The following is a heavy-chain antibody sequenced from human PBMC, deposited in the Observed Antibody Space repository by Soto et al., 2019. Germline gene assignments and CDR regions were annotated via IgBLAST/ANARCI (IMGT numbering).Heavy chain of an antibody. J-gene: IGHJ6*02. CDR3: VKSPDFYYYGMDG. V-gene: IGHV3-23*01. Sequence: PVVSLRLSCAASGFTFSGYAMTWVRQAPGKGLEWVSSISGSGANTYYADSVKGRFIISRDNSKNTVSLQMNSLRADDTAVYYCVKSPDFYYYGMDGCGQATTVTV. CDR2: ISGSGANT. CDR1: GFTFSGYA.